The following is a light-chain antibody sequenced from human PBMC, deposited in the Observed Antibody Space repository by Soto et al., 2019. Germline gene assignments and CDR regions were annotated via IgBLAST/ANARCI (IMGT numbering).Light chain of an antibody. Sequence: QPVLTQSPSASASLGASVKLTCTLSSGHSSYAIAWHQQQPEKGPRYLMKLNSDGSHSKGDGIPDRFSGSSSGAERYLTISSLQSEDEADYYCQTWGTGIWVFGAGTKVTVL. CDR2: LNSDGSH. V-gene: IGLV4-69*01. CDR1: SGHSSYA. J-gene: IGLJ3*02. CDR3: QTWGTGIWV.